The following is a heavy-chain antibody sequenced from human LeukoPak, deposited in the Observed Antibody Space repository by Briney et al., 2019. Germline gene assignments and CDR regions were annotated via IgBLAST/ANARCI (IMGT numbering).Heavy chain of an antibody. Sequence: ASVKVSFKASAYTFTNYGISWVRQAPGRGLEWMGWISAYNGNTNYAQKLQGRVTMTTDTSTSTAYMELRSLRSDDTAVYYCARDCGYCTYGVYARDAFDIWGQGTMVTVSS. J-gene: IGHJ3*02. CDR1: AYTFTNYG. V-gene: IGHV1-18*01. CDR2: ISAYNGNT. D-gene: IGHD2-8*01. CDR3: ARDCGYCTYGVYARDAFDI.